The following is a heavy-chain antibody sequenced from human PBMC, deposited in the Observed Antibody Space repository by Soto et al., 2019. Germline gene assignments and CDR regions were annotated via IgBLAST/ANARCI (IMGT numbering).Heavy chain of an antibody. CDR1: RHTFTNYG. D-gene: IGHD2-2*01. J-gene: IGHJ4*02. V-gene: IGHV1-18*01. Sequence: ASVKVSCKASRHTFTNYGFGWARQAPGQGLEWMGWISAYNGNTKYAQKLQGRVTMTTDTSTSTVYMELRSLRSDDTAVYYCARDSSLGYSFDYWGQGTLVTVSS. CDR3: ARDSSLGYSFDY. CDR2: ISAYNGNT.